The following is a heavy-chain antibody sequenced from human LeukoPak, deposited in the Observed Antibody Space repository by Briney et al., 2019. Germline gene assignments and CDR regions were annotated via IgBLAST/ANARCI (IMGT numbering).Heavy chain of an antibody. CDR1: GFTFSSYS. CDR2: ISSSSSYI. CDR3: ARDGSGLASRYYMDV. V-gene: IGHV3-21*01. D-gene: IGHD3-10*01. Sequence: GGSLRLSCAASGFTFSSYSMNWVRQAPGKGLEWVSSISSSSSYIYYADSVKGRFTISRGNAKNSLYLQMNSLRAEDTAVYYCARDGSGLASRYYMDVWGKGTTVTVSS. J-gene: IGHJ6*03.